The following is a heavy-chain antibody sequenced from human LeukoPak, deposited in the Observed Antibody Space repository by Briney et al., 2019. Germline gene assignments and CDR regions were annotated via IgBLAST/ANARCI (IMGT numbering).Heavy chain of an antibody. V-gene: IGHV3-30*02. CDR2: IRYDGSNE. CDR3: AKGGSSSWVDY. D-gene: IGHD6-13*01. J-gene: IGHJ4*02. CDR1: GFTFNIYG. Sequence: GGSLRLSCAASGFTFNIYGMHWVRQAPGKGLEWVTFIRYDGSNEYYADSVKGRFTISRDNSKNTLFLQMNSLRTEDTAVYYCAKGGSSSWVDYWGQGTLVTVSS.